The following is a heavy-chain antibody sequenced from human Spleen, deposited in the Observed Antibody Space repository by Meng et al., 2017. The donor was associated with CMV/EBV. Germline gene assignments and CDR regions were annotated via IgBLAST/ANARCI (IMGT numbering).Heavy chain of an antibody. J-gene: IGHJ4*02. Sequence: GGSLRLSCAASGFTFSSYSMNWVRQAPGKGLEWASYISSSSSTIYYADSVKGRFTISRDNAKNSLYLQMNSLRAEDTAVYYCARDLAVAAPEDYWGQGTLVTVSS. V-gene: IGHV3-48*04. CDR3: ARDLAVAAPEDY. D-gene: IGHD6-19*01. CDR2: ISSSSSTI. CDR1: GFTFSSYS.